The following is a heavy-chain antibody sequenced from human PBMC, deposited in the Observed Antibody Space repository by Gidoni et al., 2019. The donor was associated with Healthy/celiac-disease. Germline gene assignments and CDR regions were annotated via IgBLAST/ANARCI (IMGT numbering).Heavy chain of an antibody. V-gene: IGHV4-38-2*02. D-gene: IGHD3-22*01. J-gene: IGHJ4*02. CDR1: GYSNSRGYY. CDR3: ASLPYYYDSSGYYPPLDY. Sequence: QVQLQESGPGLVKPSETLSLTCTVSGYSNSRGYYWGWIRQPPGKGLECIGSIYHSGSTYYNPSLKSRVTISGDTSKNQFSLKLSSVTAADTAVYYCASLPYYYDSSGYYPPLDYWGQGTLVTVSS. CDR2: IYHSGST.